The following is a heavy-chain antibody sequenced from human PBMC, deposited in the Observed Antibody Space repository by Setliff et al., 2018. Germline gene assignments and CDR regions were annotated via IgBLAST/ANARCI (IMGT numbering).Heavy chain of an antibody. D-gene: IGHD3-22*01. CDR2: INPNTGGS. Sequence: GASVKVSCKASGYTFTEYSIHWVRQAPGQGLEWMGWINPNTGGSNYAQKFQGRVTMTTDTSISTAYMEMSRLTSDDTAVYYCAKVNYYDKSAYQPFDYWGQGTQVTVSS. V-gene: IGHV1-2*02. J-gene: IGHJ4*02. CDR1: GYTFTEYS. CDR3: AKVNYYDKSAYQPFDY.